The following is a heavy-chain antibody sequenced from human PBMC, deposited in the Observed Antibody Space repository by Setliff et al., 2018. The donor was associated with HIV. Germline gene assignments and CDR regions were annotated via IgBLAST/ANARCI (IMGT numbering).Heavy chain of an antibody. Sequence: PGGSLRLSCAASGFTLSSFWMTWVRQAPGKGLEWVANINQDASETQYVDSVKGRFIIYRDNANTSFSLQMNTLKVEDTAVYYCARGRTYNFWSAPGYFDLWGRGTLVTVSS. D-gene: IGHD3-3*01. V-gene: IGHV3-7*01. J-gene: IGHJ2*01. CDR3: ARGRTYNFWSAPGYFDL. CDR2: INQDASET. CDR1: GFTLSSFW.